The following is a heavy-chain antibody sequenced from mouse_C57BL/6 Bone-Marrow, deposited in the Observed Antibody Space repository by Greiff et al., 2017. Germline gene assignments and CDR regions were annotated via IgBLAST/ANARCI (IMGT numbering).Heavy chain of an antibody. V-gene: IGHV5-6*02. CDR2: ISSGGSYT. CDR1: GFTFSSYG. CDR3: ARRYYYGSSLGYFDV. J-gene: IGHJ1*03. D-gene: IGHD1-1*01. Sequence: EVNLVESGGDLVKPGGSLKLSCAASGFTFSSYGMSWVRQTPDKRLEWVATISSGGSYTYYPDSVKGRFTISRDNAKNTLYLQMSSLKSEDTAMYYCARRYYYGSSLGYFDVWGTGTTVTVSS.